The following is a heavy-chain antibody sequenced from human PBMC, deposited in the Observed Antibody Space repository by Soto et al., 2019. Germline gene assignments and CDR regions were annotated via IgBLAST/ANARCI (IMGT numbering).Heavy chain of an antibody. V-gene: IGHV5-51*01. CDR3: ARLPISYCSSTSCYPWEYYYYYMDV. Sequence: GESLKISCKGSGYSFTSYWIGWVRQMPGKGLEWMGIIYPGDSDTRYSPSFQGQVTISADKSISTAYLQWSSLKASDTAMYYGARLPISYCSSTSCYPWEYYYYYMDVWGKGTTVTVSS. J-gene: IGHJ6*03. CDR1: GYSFTSYW. D-gene: IGHD2-2*01. CDR2: IYPGDSDT.